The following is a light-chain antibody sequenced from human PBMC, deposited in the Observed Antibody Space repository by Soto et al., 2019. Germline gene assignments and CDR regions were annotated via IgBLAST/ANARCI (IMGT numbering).Light chain of an antibody. CDR1: QSVSSTY. CDR3: HVYGNSQPFT. CDR2: SAS. Sequence: EIVLTQSPGTLSLSPGERATLSCRASQSVSSTYLAWYQQKAGQTPRLLIHSASNRATGIPDRFSGSGSGTDFTLTISRLEPEDFAVYYCHVYGNSQPFTFGPGTKVDIK. J-gene: IGKJ3*01. V-gene: IGKV3-20*01.